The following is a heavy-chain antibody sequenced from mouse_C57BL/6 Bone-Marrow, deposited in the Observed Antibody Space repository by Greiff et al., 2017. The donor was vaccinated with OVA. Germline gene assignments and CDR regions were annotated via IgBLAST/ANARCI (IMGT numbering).Heavy chain of an antibody. V-gene: IGHV1-26*01. CDR3: ARGYYYGSSYGNAMDY. CDR1: GYTFTDYY. CDR2: INPNNGGT. J-gene: IGHJ4*01. Sequence: VHVKQSGPELVKPGASVKISCKASGYTFTDYYMNWVKQSHGKSLEWIGDINPNNGGTSYNQKFKGKATLTVDKSSSTAYMELRSLTSEDSAVYYCARGYYYGSSYGNAMDYWGQGTSVTVSS. D-gene: IGHD1-1*01.